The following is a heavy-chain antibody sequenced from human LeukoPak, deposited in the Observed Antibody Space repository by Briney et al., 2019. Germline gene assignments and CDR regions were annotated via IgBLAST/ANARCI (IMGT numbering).Heavy chain of an antibody. CDR2: IRYDGSNK. V-gene: IGHV3-30*02. J-gene: IGHJ4*02. Sequence: AGSLRLSCAASGFTFSSYGMHRVRQAPGKGLEWVAFIRYDGSNKYYADSVKGRFTISRDNSKNTLYLQMNSLRAEDTAVYYCAKDYYYGSGSYYAPDRYYFDYWGQGTLVTVSS. D-gene: IGHD3-10*01. CDR1: GFTFSSYG. CDR3: AKDYYYGSGSYYAPDRYYFDY.